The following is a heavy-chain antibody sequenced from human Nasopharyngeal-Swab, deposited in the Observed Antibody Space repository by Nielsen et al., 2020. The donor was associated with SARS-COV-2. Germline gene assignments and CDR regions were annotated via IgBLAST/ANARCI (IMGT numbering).Heavy chain of an antibody. CDR3: ARDGFQLWFGELGSGDAFDI. CDR2: ISYDGSNK. Sequence: WIRQPPGKGLEWVAVISYDGSNKYYADSVKGRFTISRDNSKNTLYLQMNSLRAEGTAVYYCARDGFQLWFGELGSGDAFDIWGQGTMVTVSS. J-gene: IGHJ3*02. V-gene: IGHV3-30-3*01. D-gene: IGHD3-10*01.